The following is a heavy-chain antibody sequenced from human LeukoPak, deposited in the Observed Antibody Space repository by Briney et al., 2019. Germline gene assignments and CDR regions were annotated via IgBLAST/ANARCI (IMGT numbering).Heavy chain of an antibody. CDR3: ARGVIGGSGNYGPEY. J-gene: IGHJ4*02. Sequence: GGSLRLSCAASGFTLSNYGMHWVRQAPGKGLEWVAVIWYDGSNKNYTDSVKGRFTISRDISKNTLFLQMNSLRAEDTAVYYCARGVIGGSGNYGPEYWGQGTLVTVSS. CDR1: GFTLSNYG. CDR2: IWYDGSNK. V-gene: IGHV3-33*01. D-gene: IGHD3-10*01.